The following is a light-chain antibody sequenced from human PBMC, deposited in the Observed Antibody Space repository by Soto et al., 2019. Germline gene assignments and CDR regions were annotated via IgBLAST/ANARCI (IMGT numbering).Light chain of an antibody. CDR1: QSISTN. V-gene: IGKV3-15*01. CDR2: GAS. Sequence: EIVMTQSPATLSVSPGERATLPCRASQSISTNIAWYQQKPGQAPRLLIYGASTRATGTPARFSGSGSGTEFTLTINSLQSEDFEVYYCQQYHDWPPLTFGGGTKVEI. J-gene: IGKJ4*01. CDR3: QQYHDWPPLT.